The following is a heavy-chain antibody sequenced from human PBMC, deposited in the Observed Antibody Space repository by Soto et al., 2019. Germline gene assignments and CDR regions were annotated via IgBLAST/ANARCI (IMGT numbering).Heavy chain of an antibody. CDR1: GDFISSGGYY. CDR2: SYSSGTT. J-gene: IGHJ4*02. Sequence: QVQLQESGPGLVKPSQTLSLTCTVSGDFISSGGYYWSWIRQLPGKGLEWIGYSYSSGTTYYNPSLKSRITISVDTSKIQFSLNLSSVTAADTAVYYCARTDSGGYYFVYWGQGTLVTVFS. CDR3: ARTDSGGYYFVY. D-gene: IGHD3-22*01. V-gene: IGHV4-31*03.